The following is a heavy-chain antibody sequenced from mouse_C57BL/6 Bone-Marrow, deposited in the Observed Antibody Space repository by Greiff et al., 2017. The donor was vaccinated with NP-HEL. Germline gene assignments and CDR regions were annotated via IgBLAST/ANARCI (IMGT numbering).Heavy chain of an antibody. J-gene: IGHJ4*01. CDR3: ARGRGHCFYDMDY. CDR1: GYTFTDYN. Sequence: VQLQQSGPELVKPGASVKLPCKASGYTFTDYNMHWVKQSHGQSLEWIGDINPYNGGTIYNQKFKGKATLTVDKSSSTAYMELSSLTSEDTAVYYCARGRGHCFYDMDYWGQGTSVTVSS. V-gene: IGHV1-18*01. CDR2: INPYNGGT. D-gene: IGHD1-1*01.